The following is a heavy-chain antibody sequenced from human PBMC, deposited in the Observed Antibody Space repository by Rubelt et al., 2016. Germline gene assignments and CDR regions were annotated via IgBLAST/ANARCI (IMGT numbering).Heavy chain of an antibody. V-gene: IGHV4-59*08. CDR3: ARSGKQWDALDY. J-gene: IGHJ4*02. CDR1: GGSINSYY. Sequence: QVQLQESGPGLVKPSETLSLTCTVSGGSINSYYWSWIRQPPGKGLEWIGHIYYSGSTNYNPSLKSRVTISADTSKNQVSLKLNSVTAADTAGYYCARSGKQWDALDYWGQGTLVTVSS. D-gene: IGHD6-19*01. CDR2: IYYSGST.